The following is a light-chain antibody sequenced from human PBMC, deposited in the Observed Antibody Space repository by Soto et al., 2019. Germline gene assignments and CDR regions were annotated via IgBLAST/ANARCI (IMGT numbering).Light chain of an antibody. CDR2: AAS. V-gene: IGKV1-39*01. J-gene: IGKJ1*01. CDR1: QSISSY. Sequence: DIQLTQSPSSLSASVLERFTITCRASQSISSYLNWYQQKPGKAPKLLIYAASSLQSGVPSRFSGSGSGTDFTLTISRLEPEDFAVYYCQHYGSSWTFGQGTKVDIK. CDR3: QHYGSSWT.